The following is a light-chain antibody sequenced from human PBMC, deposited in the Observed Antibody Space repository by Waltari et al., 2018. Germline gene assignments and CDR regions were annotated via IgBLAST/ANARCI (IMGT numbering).Light chain of an antibody. V-gene: IGLV2-14*03. J-gene: IGLJ2*01. CDR1: SSDVGGYNY. CDR2: DVS. CDR3: SSYTSSSTLVV. Sequence: QSALTQPASVSGSPGQSITISCTGTSSDVGGYNYVSWYQPHPGKAPKLMIYDVSNRPPGLSNRFAGSKSGNTASLTISGLQAEDEADYYCSSYTSSSTLVVFGGETKLTVL.